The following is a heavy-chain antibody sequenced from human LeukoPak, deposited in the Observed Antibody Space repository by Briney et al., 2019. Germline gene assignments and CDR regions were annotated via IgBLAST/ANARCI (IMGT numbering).Heavy chain of an antibody. D-gene: IGHD3-22*01. CDR3: ARHFRYDSSGYLFDY. CDR1: GGSISSYY. Sequence: SETLSLTCTVSGGSISSYYWSWIRQPPGKGLEWIGYIYYSGSTNYNPSLKSQVTISVDTSKNQFSLKLSSVTAADTAVYYCARHFRYDSSGYLFDYWGQGTLVTVSS. CDR2: IYYSGST. J-gene: IGHJ4*02. V-gene: IGHV4-59*08.